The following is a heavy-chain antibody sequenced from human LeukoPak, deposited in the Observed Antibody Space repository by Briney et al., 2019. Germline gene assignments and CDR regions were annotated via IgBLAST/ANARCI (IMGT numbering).Heavy chain of an antibody. CDR3: AKAGSFYYYYGTDV. Sequence: GGSLRLSCAASGFTFDDYAMHWVRQAPGKGLEWVSGISWNSGSIGYADSVKGRFTISRDNAKNSLYLQMNSLRAEDTALYYCAKAGSFYYYYGTDVWGQGTTVTVSS. V-gene: IGHV3-9*01. J-gene: IGHJ6*02. CDR1: GFTFDDYA. CDR2: ISWNSGSI.